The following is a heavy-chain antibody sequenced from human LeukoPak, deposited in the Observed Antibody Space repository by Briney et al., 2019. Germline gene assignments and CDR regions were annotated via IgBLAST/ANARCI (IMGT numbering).Heavy chain of an antibody. CDR1: GGSFSGYY. CDR3: ARHRYATMSHGPPLGV. J-gene: IGHJ6*04. V-gene: IGHV4-34*01. Sequence: SETLSLTCAVYGGSFSGYYWSWIRQPPGKGLEWIGEINHSGSANYNPSLKSRVTISVDTSKNQFSLKLSSVTAADTAVYYCARHRYATMSHGPPLGVWGKGTTVTISS. D-gene: IGHD3-10*02. CDR2: INHSGSA.